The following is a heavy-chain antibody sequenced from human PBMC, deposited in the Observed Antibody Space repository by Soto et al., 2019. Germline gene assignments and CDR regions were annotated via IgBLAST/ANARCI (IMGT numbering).Heavy chain of an antibody. V-gene: IGHV4-34*01. J-gene: IGHJ4*02. CDR2: INQSGST. D-gene: IGHD6-13*01. CDR3: ARTYSSSWSPFDY. CDR1: GGSFSGYY. Sequence: QVQLQQWGAGLLKPSETLSLTCAVYGGSFSGYYWSWIRQPPGKGLEWIGEINQSGSTNYNPSLKSRATXSXDPXKNQFSLKLSSVTAADTAVYYCARTYSSSWSPFDYWGQGTLVTVSS.